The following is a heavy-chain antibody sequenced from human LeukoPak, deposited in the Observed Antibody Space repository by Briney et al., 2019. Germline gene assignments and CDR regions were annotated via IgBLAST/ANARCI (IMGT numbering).Heavy chain of an antibody. Sequence: GASVKVSCKASGYTFTGYYLHWVRQAPGQGLEWMGWINSNSGGTNYAQKFQGRVTMTRDTSITTAYMELSRLRSDDTAVYYCARDFRSERIAAAAYYFDYWGQGTLVTVSS. V-gene: IGHV1-2*02. CDR2: INSNSGGT. CDR3: ARDFRSERIAAAAYYFDY. J-gene: IGHJ4*02. CDR1: GYTFTGYY. D-gene: IGHD6-13*01.